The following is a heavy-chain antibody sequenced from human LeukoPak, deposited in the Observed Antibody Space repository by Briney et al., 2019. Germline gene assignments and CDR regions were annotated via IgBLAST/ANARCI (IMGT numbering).Heavy chain of an antibody. CDR1: GGTFSSYA. CDR2: IIPIFGTA. V-gene: IGHV1-69*05. CDR3: ARDGYYGSGSPAEGYYYGMDV. Sequence: GASVKVSCKASGGTFSSYAISWVRQAPGQGLEWMGGIIPIFGTANYAQKFQGRVTITRDTSASTAYMELSSLRSEDTAVYYCARDGYYGSGSPAEGYYYGMDVWGKGTTVTVSS. J-gene: IGHJ6*04. D-gene: IGHD3-10*01.